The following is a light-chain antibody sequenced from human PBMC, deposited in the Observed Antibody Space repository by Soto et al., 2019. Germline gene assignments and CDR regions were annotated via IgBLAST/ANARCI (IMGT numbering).Light chain of an antibody. Sequence: EIVLTQSPATLSLSPGETATVSCRASQSVSSNLAWYQQKPGQAPRLLIYGASTRATGIPARFSGSGSGTEFTLTISSLQSEDFAVYYCQQYNNWPRATFGQGTKVDIK. CDR1: QSVSSN. V-gene: IGKV3-15*01. CDR3: QQYNNWPRAT. CDR2: GAS. J-gene: IGKJ1*01.